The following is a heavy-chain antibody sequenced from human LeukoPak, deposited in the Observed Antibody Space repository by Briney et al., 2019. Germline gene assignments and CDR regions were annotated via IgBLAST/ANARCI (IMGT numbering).Heavy chain of an antibody. CDR1: GFTVSSNY. J-gene: IGHJ4*02. Sequence: GGSLRLSCAASGFTVSSNYMSWVRQAPGKGLEWVSVIYSGGSTYYADSVKGRFTISRDNSENTLSLQMYSLRAEDTAVYYCAKDRGGSYFDFDFWGRGTLVTVSS. V-gene: IGHV3-66*01. CDR2: IYSGGST. CDR3: AKDRGGSYFDFDF. D-gene: IGHD1-26*01.